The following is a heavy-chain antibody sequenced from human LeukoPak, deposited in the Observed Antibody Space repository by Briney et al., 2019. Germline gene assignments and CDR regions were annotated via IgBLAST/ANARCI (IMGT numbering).Heavy chain of an antibody. J-gene: IGHJ4*02. CDR3: ARRRYCSRSNCHDFDY. Sequence: SETLSLTCTVSGASVSGGGYYWSWIRQPPGKGLEWIGYIYYSGSTTYNPSLNSRVTISVDTSKNKFSLKLSSVTAADTAVYYCARRRYCSRSNCHDFDYWGQGTLVTVSS. V-gene: IGHV4-61*08. D-gene: IGHD2-2*01. CDR1: GASVSGGGYY. CDR2: IYYSGST.